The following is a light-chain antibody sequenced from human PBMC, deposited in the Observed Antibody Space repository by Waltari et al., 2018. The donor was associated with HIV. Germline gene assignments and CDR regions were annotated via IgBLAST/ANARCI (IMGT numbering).Light chain of an antibody. J-gene: IGLJ2*01. CDR2: EVS. Sequence: QSALTQPPSVSGSPGQSVTISCTGSSSDVGSYNRVSWYQQPPGTAPKLVIYEVSNRPAGVPDRLSGSKSGNTASLIISVLQAEDEAEYYCSSYTSSNLVFGGGTKLTVL. V-gene: IGLV2-18*02. CDR3: SSYTSSNLV. CDR1: SSDVGSYNR.